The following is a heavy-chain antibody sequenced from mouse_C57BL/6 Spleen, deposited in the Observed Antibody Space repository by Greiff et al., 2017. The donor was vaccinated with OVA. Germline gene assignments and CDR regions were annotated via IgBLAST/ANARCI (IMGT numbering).Heavy chain of an antibody. CDR1: GYTFTSYW. V-gene: IGHV1-5*01. CDR2: IYPGNSDT. J-gene: IGHJ4*01. D-gene: IGHD2-4*01. CDR3: TSPIYYDYGECALDY. Sequence: VQLQQSGTVLARPGASVKMSCKTSGYTFTSYWMHWVKQRPGQGLEWIGAIYPGNSDTSYNQKFKGKAKLTADTSASTAYMELSSLTNEDSAVYYFTSPIYYDYGECALDYWGQGTSVTVSS.